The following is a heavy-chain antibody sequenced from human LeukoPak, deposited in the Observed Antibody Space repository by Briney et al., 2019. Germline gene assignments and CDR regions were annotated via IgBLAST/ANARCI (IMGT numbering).Heavy chain of an antibody. V-gene: IGHV3-7*01. CDR3: ARVTQRYYDSSGSFDY. CDR2: IKQDGSEK. D-gene: IGHD3-22*01. CDR1: GFTFSSCW. Sequence: GGSLRLSCAASGFTFSSCWMNWVRQAPGKGLEWVANIKQDGSEKYYVDSVKGRFTISRDNAKNSLYLQMNSLRAEDTAVYYCARVTQRYYDSSGSFDYWGQGTLVTVSS. J-gene: IGHJ4*02.